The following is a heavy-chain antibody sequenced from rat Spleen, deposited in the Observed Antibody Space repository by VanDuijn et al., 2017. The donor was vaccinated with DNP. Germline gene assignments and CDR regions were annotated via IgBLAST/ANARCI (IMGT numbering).Heavy chain of an antibody. J-gene: IGHJ2*01. CDR3: ATHGRYYYSEGFAY. CDR2: IGYDGGST. V-gene: IGHV5-20*01. D-gene: IGHD1-1*01. CDR1: GFTFSDYN. Sequence: EVQLVESGGGLVQPGGSLKLSCAASGFTFSDYNMAWVRQAPTKGLEWVASIGYDGGSTYYRDSVKGRFTISRDNAKSSLFLQMDSLRSEDTATYYGATHGRYYYSEGFAYWGQGVMVTVSS.